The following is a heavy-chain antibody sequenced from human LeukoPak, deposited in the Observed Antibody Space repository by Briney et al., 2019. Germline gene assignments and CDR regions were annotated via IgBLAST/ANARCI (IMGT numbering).Heavy chain of an antibody. CDR2: ISSSSSSYI. CDR3: ARVPVYGKTAYDFDY. Sequence: PGGSLRLSCAASGFTFSSYSMNWVRQAPGKGLEWVSSISSSSSSYIYYADSVKGRFTISRDNAKNSLYLQMNSLRAEDTAVYYCARVPVYGKTAYDFDYWGQGTLVTVSS. D-gene: IGHD1-14*01. V-gene: IGHV3-21*01. J-gene: IGHJ4*02. CDR1: GFTFSSYS.